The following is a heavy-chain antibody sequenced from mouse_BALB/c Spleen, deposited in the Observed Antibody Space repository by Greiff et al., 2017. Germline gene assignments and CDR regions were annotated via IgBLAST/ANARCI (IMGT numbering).Heavy chain of an antibody. CDR2: IDPYYGVT. CDR3: ARATTAMDY. J-gene: IGHJ4*01. CDR1: GYSFAGVN. Sequence: QLQLSGPELETRGASVKISCKASGYSFAGVNLNWVNQINGMSLEWIGNIDPYYGVTSYNQKFKGKATLTVDKSSSTAYMQLKSLTSEDSAVYYCARATTAMDYWSEGTSVTVSS. V-gene: IGHV1-39*01. D-gene: IGHD1-1*01.